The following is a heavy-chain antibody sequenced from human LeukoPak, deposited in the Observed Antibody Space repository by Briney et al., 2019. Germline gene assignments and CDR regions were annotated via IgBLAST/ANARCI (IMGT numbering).Heavy chain of an antibody. CDR1: GFSFSSHA. J-gene: IGHJ4*02. D-gene: IGHD2-15*01. CDR2: IDISGGST. V-gene: IGHV3-23*01. Sequence: GGSLRLSCAASGFSFSSHAMCWVRQAPGKGLEWVSSIDISGGSTYYADSVQGRFTISRDNSKNTLYLQMNSLRAEDTAVYYCARDPPMCSGGSCYYFDYWGQGTLVTVSS. CDR3: ARDPPMCSGGSCYYFDY.